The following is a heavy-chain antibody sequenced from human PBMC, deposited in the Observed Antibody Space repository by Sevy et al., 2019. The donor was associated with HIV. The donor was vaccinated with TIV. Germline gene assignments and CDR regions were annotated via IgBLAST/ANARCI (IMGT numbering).Heavy chain of an antibody. Sequence: ASVKVSCKASGGIFKTYGFSWVRQAPGQGPEWVGGIIPILGTTNYAQKFQDRVTISADEYPKTVHMELRNLRSEDTGVYYCARGGGNGWYYFDYWGQETLVTVSS. CDR1: GGIFKTYG. J-gene: IGHJ4*02. CDR2: IIPILGTT. CDR3: ARGGGNGWYYFDY. V-gene: IGHV1-69*13. D-gene: IGHD6-19*01.